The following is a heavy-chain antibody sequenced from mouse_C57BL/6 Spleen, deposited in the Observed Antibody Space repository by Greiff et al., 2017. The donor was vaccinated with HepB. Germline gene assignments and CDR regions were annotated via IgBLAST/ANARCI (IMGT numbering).Heavy chain of an antibody. CDR2: IWSDGST. CDR3: ARHDYGNYDAMDY. V-gene: IGHV2-6-1*01. D-gene: IGHD2-1*01. Sequence: VHLVESGPGLVAPSQSLSITCTVSGFSLTSYGVHWVRQPPGKGLEWLVVIWSDGSTTYNSALKSRLSISKDNSKSQVFLKMNSLQTDDTAMYYCARHDYGNYDAMDYWGQGTSVTVSS. J-gene: IGHJ4*01. CDR1: GFSLTSYG.